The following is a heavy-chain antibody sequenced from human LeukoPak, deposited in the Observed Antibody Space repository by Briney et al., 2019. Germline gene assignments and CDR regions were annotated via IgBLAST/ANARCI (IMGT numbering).Heavy chain of an antibody. V-gene: IGHV3-23*01. CDR3: AREHYFYYLDA. J-gene: IGHJ6*03. CDR2: ISGSGGRT. CDR1: GFTFSSYV. Sequence: GGTLRLSCAASGFTFSSYVMSWVRQAPGKGLEWVSGISGSGGRTYYADSVKGRFTISRDNSKNTLYLQMNSLRAEDTAVYYCAREHYFYYLDAWGKGTTVTVSS.